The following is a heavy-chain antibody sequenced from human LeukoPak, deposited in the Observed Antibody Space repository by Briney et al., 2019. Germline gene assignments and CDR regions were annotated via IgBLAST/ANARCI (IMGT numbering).Heavy chain of an antibody. V-gene: IGHV3-66*01. CDR3: VRTSSNYGDYGFDY. D-gene: IGHD4-17*01. Sequence: GGSLRLSCAASGLTVTNTYMSWVRQAPGKGLDWVSLIYPGGTTYYADSVRGRFTISRDSSKRTLYLQMNSLRAEDTAVYYCVRTSSNYGDYGFDYWGQGTLVTVSS. CDR1: GLTVTNTY. CDR2: IYPGGTT. J-gene: IGHJ4*02.